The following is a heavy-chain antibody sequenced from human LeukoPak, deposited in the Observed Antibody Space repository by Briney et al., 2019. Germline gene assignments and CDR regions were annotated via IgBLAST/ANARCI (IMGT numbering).Heavy chain of an antibody. V-gene: IGHV3-7*03. J-gene: IGHJ4*02. CDR1: GFRFSGYW. Sequence: PGGSLRLSCAAPGFRFSGYWMTWVRQAPGKGLEWVANIKGDGSETSYVTSVRGRFTISRDNAKNSLYLQMDSLRAEDTAIYYCAKSRDRSDAIFGVANRVDYWGQGTLVTVSS. D-gene: IGHD3-3*01. CDR3: AKSRDRSDAIFGVANRVDY. CDR2: IKGDGSET.